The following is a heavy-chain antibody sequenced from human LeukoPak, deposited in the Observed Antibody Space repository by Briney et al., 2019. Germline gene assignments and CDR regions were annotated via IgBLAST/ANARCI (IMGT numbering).Heavy chain of an antibody. CDR3: TKSPRWAAAPDY. J-gene: IGHJ4*02. CDR2: VSWNSGNI. V-gene: IGHV3-9*01. D-gene: IGHD6-13*01. Sequence: GGSLRLSCAASGFTFSSYAMSWVRQAPGKGLEWVSGVSWNSGNIGYAESVKGRFTTSRDNAKNSLYLQMNSLRAEDTALYYCTKSPRWAAAPDYWGRGTLVTVSS. CDR1: GFTFSSYA.